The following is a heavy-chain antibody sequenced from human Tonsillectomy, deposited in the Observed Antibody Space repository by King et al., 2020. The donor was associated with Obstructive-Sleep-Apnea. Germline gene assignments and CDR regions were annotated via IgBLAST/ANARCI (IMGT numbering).Heavy chain of an antibody. CDR2: ISGGGGCT. Sequence: VQLVEAGGGLVQPGGCLGLSFAASGFTFSSDAMSWVRPAPGKGLGWVSAISGGGGCTYYSDTGKGRLTISSDNSKNTLDLQMNSLRAGDTAVYYCAKDQDIVATIGADYWGQGTLVTVSS. V-gene: IGHV3-23*04. J-gene: IGHJ4*02. CDR1: GFTFSSDA. CDR3: AKDQDIVATIGADY. D-gene: IGHD5-12*01.